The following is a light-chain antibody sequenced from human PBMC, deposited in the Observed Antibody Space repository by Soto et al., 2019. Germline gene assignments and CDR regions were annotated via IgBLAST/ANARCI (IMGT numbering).Light chain of an antibody. V-gene: IGKV3-15*01. Sequence: EIVMPQSPATLSVSPGERATLSCRASQTVYSNLAWYQQVPGQPPRLLISGASARATGIPARFSGSGSGTEFTLTISTLQSEDFAVYYCQQYNNWPFTFGQGTKLEIK. J-gene: IGKJ2*01. CDR1: QTVYSN. CDR3: QQYNNWPFT. CDR2: GAS.